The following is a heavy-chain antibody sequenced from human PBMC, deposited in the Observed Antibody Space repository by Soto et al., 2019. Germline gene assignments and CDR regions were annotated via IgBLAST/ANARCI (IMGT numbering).Heavy chain of an antibody. Sequence: QVQLVQSGAEVKKPGSSVKVSCKASGGTFSSYAISWVRQAPGQGPEWMGVIIPIFGTANYAQKFQGRVTSTADKSTSTGYMELSSLRSEDTAVYYCASRRDDSSGYWDRNDAFDIWGQGTMVTVSS. V-gene: IGHV1-69*06. D-gene: IGHD3-22*01. CDR2: IIPIFGTA. J-gene: IGHJ3*02. CDR3: ASRRDDSSGYWDRNDAFDI. CDR1: GGTFSSYA.